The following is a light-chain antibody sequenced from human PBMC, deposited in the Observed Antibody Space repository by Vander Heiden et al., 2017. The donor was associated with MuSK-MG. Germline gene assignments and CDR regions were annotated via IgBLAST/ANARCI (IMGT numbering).Light chain of an antibody. J-gene: IGKJ2*01. CDR1: QDISSA. CDR2: AAS. V-gene: IGKV1D-13*01. Sequence: AIQLTQSPSSLSASVGDRVTITCRASQDISSALAWYQQKPGKAPKVLIYAASTLVSRVPLRFGGSGSGTDFTLTISSLQPEDFATYYCQQFINYPYAFGQGTKLEIK. CDR3: QQFINYPYA.